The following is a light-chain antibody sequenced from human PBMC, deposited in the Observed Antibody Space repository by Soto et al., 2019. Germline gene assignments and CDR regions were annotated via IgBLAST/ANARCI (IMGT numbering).Light chain of an antibody. Sequence: QSVLTQPASVSGSPGQSVTISCTGATSDVAGCDHVSWYHQHPAKAPKRILYEVNYRPSGVSNRFSGSKSGNTASLIISGLQAGGEAEYFCSSYSTANTVVFGSGTKPTVL. CDR3: SSYSTANTVV. CDR1: TSDVAGCDH. CDR2: EVN. V-gene: IGLV2-14*03. J-gene: IGLJ1*01.